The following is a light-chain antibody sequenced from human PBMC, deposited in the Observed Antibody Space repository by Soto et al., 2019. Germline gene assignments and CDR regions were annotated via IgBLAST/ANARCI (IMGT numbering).Light chain of an antibody. V-gene: IGKV3-15*01. Sequence: EIGMTQSPATLSVSPGERATLSCRASQSININLAWYQQKPGQAPRLLIYGASTRATGPPARFSGSGSGTEFTLIISGLQSEDSAVYYCQQYDNWPITFGQGTRLEIK. CDR2: GAS. CDR3: QQYDNWPIT. CDR1: QSININ. J-gene: IGKJ5*01.